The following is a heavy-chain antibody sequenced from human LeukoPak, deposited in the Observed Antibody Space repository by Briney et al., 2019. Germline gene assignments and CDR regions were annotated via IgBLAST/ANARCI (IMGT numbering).Heavy chain of an antibody. CDR3: ASEMGTTVTTFYYYYGMDV. CDR2: IIPILGIA. Sequence: ASVKVSCKASGGTFSSYAISWVRQAPGQGLEWMGRIIPILGIANYAQKFQGRVTITADKSTSTAYMELSSLRSEDTAVYYCASEMGTTVTTFYYYYGMDVWGQGTTVTVSS. CDR1: GGTFSSYA. V-gene: IGHV1-69*04. D-gene: IGHD4-17*01. J-gene: IGHJ6*02.